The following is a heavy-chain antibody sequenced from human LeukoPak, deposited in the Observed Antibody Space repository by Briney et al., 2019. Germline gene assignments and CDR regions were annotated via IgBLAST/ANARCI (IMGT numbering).Heavy chain of an antibody. CDR1: GFTVDSNY. Sequence: GGSLRLSCAASGFTVDSNYLSWVRQALGKGLEWVSTIYTGGNTYYAASVKGRFTISRDFSKNTVFLHMNSLRAEDTAMYYCARGDDSGYYDYFDYWGQGALVTVSS. J-gene: IGHJ4*02. D-gene: IGHD3-22*01. V-gene: IGHV3-53*01. CDR3: ARGDDSGYYDYFDY. CDR2: IYTGGNT.